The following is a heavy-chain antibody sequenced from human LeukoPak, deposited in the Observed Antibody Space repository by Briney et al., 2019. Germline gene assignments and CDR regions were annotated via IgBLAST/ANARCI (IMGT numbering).Heavy chain of an antibody. CDR1: GFTFSSYA. J-gene: IGHJ4*02. D-gene: IGHD2-8*01. V-gene: IGHV3-30-3*01. Sequence: PGGSLRLSCAASGFTFSSYAMHWVRQAPGKGLEWVAVISYDGSNKYYADSVKGRFTISRDNSKNTLYLQMNSLRAEGTAVYYCVRAPTVLNIFDYWGQGTLVTVSS. CDR3: VRAPTVLNIFDY. CDR2: ISYDGSNK.